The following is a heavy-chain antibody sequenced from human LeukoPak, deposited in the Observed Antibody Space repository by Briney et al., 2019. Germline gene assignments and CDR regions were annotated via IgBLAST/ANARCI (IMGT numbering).Heavy chain of an antibody. V-gene: IGHV3-64*01. J-gene: IGHJ4*02. CDR3: ARDRLDCSSTSCYGDY. CDR2: ISSNGGST. Sequence: GGSLRLSCAASGFTFSSYAMHWVRQAPGKGLEYVSAISSNGGSTYYANSVKGRFTISRDNSKNTLYLQMGSLRAEDMAVYYCARDRLDCSSTSCYGDYWGQGTLVTVSS. CDR1: GFTFSSYA. D-gene: IGHD2-2*01.